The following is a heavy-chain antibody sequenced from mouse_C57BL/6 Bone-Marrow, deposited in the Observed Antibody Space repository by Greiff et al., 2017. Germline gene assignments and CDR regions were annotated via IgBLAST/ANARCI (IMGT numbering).Heavy chain of an antibody. CDR2: ILPGSGST. J-gene: IGHJ3*01. Sequence: VQLQESGAELMKPGASVKLSCKATGYTFTGYWIAWVKQRPGHGLEWIGEILPGSGSTNYNAKFKGKATFTADTSSNTAYMHLSSLTTEDSAIYYCARPRLRAWFAYWGQGTLVTVSA. D-gene: IGHD3-2*02. V-gene: IGHV1-9*01. CDR1: GYTFTGYW. CDR3: ARPRLRAWFAY.